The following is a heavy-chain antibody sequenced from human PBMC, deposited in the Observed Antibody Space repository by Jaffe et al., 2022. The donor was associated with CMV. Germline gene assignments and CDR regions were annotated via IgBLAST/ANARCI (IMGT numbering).Heavy chain of an antibody. Sequence: EVQLVESGGGLVKPGGSLRLSCTASGFPFSSYYINWVRQAPGKGLEWVSTISSSGTYIYYADSVKGRFTISRDNVRNSVYLQMNSLRAEDTAVYYCSRETDSDYWGQGTLVTVSS. J-gene: IGHJ4*02. CDR2: ISSSGTYI. CDR3: SRETDSDY. CDR1: GFPFSSYY. V-gene: IGHV3-21*01.